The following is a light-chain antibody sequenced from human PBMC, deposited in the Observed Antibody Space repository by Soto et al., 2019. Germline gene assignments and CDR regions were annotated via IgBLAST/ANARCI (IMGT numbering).Light chain of an antibody. CDR2: TNH. Sequence: QSVLTQPPSVSGTPGQKVSISCSGSASNLGGNPVNWYQHLPGAAPKLLIYTNHQRPSGVPDRFSGSKSGTSASLAISGLRSDDEADFYCAAWDDSLNAVVFGGGTKLTVL. V-gene: IGLV1-44*01. CDR1: ASNLGGNP. CDR3: AAWDDSLNAVV. J-gene: IGLJ2*01.